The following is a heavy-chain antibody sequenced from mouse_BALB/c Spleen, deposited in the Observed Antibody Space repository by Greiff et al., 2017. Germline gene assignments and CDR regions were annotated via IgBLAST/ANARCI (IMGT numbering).Heavy chain of an antibody. D-gene: IGHD3-1*01. CDR2: INPSNGGT. Sequence: QVQLQQPGAELVKPGASVKLSCKASGYTFTSYYMYWVKQRPGQGLEWIGGINPSNGGTNFNEKFKSKATLTVDKSSSTAYMQLSSLTSEDSAVYYSTRESDRATSMDDWGQGTSVTVSA. CDR3: TRESDRATSMDD. J-gene: IGHJ4*01. CDR1: GYTFTSYY. V-gene: IGHV1S81*02.